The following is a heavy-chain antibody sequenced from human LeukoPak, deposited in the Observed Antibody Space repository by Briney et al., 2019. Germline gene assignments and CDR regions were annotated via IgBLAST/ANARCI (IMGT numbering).Heavy chain of an antibody. J-gene: IGHJ4*02. V-gene: IGHV1-8*03. Sequence: ASVKVSCKASGYTFTSYDINWVRQATGQGLEWMGWMNPNSGNTGYAQKFQGRVTITRNTSISTAYMELSSLRSEDTAVYYCARVSSPIAAAAPPDSWGQGNLVTVSS. CDR3: ARVSSPIAAAAPPDS. CDR2: MNPNSGNT. D-gene: IGHD6-13*01. CDR1: GYTFTSYD.